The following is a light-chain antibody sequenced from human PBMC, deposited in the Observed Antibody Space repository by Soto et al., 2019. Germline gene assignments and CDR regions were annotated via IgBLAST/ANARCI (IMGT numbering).Light chain of an antibody. CDR1: QSVSDY. V-gene: IGKV3-15*01. Sequence: ETVLTQSPARLSLSPGERATLSCRAGQSVSDYLAWYQQKPGQPPRLLIYGASVRATGIPARFSGSGSGTEFTLSISSLQSEDFGVYFCQQYSSWPNTFGQGTKLEIK. J-gene: IGKJ2*01. CDR2: GAS. CDR3: QQYSSWPNT.